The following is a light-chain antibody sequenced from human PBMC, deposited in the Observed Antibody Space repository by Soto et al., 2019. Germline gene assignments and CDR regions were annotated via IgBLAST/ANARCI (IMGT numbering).Light chain of an antibody. CDR2: HAS. J-gene: IGKJ4*01. V-gene: IGKV3-15*01. Sequence: EIVMTQSPATLSVSPGERATLSCRASQSVSSNLAWYQQKPGQAPRLLIYHASTRATGIPARFRGSGSGTEVTLTMSSLQSEDFAVYYCQQYNKWPLTFGGGTKVEIK. CDR3: QQYNKWPLT. CDR1: QSVSSN.